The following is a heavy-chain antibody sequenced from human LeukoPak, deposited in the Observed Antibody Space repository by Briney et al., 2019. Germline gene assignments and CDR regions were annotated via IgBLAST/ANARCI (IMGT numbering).Heavy chain of an antibody. V-gene: IGHV3-23*01. CDR2: ISDSGGST. CDR3: AKGGVAPSEFDP. CDR1: GFTFSSYS. J-gene: IGHJ5*02. Sequence: PGGSLRLSCAASGFTFSSYSMNWVRQTPGKGLEWVSGISDSGGSTVYADSIKGRFIISRDNSKNTLYLQMNSLRAEDTAVYYCAKGGVAPSEFDPWGQGTLVTVSS. D-gene: IGHD3-10*01.